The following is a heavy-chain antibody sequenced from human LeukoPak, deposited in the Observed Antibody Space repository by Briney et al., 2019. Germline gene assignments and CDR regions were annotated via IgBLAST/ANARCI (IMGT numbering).Heavy chain of an antibody. CDR1: GGSVTSDNYY. Sequence: SETLSLTCTVSGGSVTSDNYYWTWIRRPPGKGLEWFGYISYSGRATYNPSLKSRVTMSIDTSKNQFSLRLSSVTAADTAVYYCARDFCSSTSCHFDYWGQGTLVTVSS. V-gene: IGHV4-61*01. J-gene: IGHJ4*02. CDR3: ARDFCSSTSCHFDY. CDR2: ISYSGRA. D-gene: IGHD2-2*01.